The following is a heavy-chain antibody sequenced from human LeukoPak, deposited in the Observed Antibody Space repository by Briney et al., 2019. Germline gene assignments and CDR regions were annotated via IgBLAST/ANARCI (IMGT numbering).Heavy chain of an antibody. J-gene: IGHJ4*02. CDR2: VGSSGVGI. Sequence: GGSLRLSCVASGFTFSNYPMTWVGQAPGKGLEWVSAVGSSGVGIKYANSVKGRFTISRDNAKNTLYPQMNSLRAEDTAVYYCAKDWRADYWGQGTLVTVSA. CDR1: GFTFSNYP. CDR3: AKDWRADY. V-gene: IGHV3-23*01.